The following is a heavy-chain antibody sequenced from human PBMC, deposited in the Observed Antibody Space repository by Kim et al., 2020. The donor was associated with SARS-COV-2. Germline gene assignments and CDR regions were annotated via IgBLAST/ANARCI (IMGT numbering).Heavy chain of an antibody. Sequence: ASVKVSCKASGYTFTSYYMHWVRQAPGQGLEWMGIINPIGGSTSYAQKFQGRVTMTRDTSTSTVYMELSSLRSEDTAVYYCARVPFSRLLRYYYYGMDVWGQGTTVTVSS. CDR1: GYTFTSYY. J-gene: IGHJ6*02. V-gene: IGHV1-46*01. D-gene: IGHD2-21*02. CDR3: ARVPFSRLLRYYYYGMDV. CDR2: INPIGGST.